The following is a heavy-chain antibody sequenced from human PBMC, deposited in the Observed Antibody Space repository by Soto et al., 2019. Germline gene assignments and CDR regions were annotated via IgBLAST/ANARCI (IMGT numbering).Heavy chain of an antibody. CDR1: NYTFITYG. J-gene: IGHJ4*02. D-gene: IGHD2-2*01. Sequence: QVQLVQSGAEVKKPGASVKVSCKASNYTFITYGITWVRQAPGQGLEWVGWITPYNGNTNYGQNFQGRVTMTADTSTSTAYMELRSLTTDDTAVYYCARDTSFYFDYWGQGTWVTVSS. CDR2: ITPYNGNT. V-gene: IGHV1-18*01. CDR3: ARDTSFYFDY.